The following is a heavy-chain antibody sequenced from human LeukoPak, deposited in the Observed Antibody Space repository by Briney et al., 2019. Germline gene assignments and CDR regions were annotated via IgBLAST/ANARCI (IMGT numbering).Heavy chain of an antibody. CDR2: IYHSGST. D-gene: IGHD2-2*01. CDR3: HFKYCSSSTCFYYFDY. V-gene: IGHV4-30-2*05. Sequence: PSETLSLTCTVSGGSISSGGYYWSWIRQPPGKGLEWIGYIYHSGSTYYNPSLKSRVTISVGTSKNQFSLKLSSVTATDTAVYYCHFKYCSSSTCFYYFDYWGQGTLVTVSS. CDR1: GGSISSGGYY. J-gene: IGHJ4*02.